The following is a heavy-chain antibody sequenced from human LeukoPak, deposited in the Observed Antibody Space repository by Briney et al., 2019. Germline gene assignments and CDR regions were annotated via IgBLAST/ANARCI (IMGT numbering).Heavy chain of an antibody. V-gene: IGHV4-59*01. CDR2: IYYSGST. Sequence: SETLSLTCTVSGGSISSYYWSWIRQPAGKGLEWIGYIYYSGSTNYNPSLKSRVTISVDTSKNQFSLKLSSVTAADTAVYYCARYGRIRPYYFDYWGQGTLVTVSS. CDR3: ARYGRIRPYYFDY. J-gene: IGHJ4*02. D-gene: IGHD2-15*01. CDR1: GGSISSYY.